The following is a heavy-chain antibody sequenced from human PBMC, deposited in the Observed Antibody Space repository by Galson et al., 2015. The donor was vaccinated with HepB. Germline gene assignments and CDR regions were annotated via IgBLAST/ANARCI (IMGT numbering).Heavy chain of an antibody. CDR2: INTYNGNT. CDR1: GYTFSTYS. J-gene: IGHJ4*02. V-gene: IGHV1-18*01. D-gene: IGHD5-18*01. CDR3: AREERGGYSFDY. Sequence: SVKVSCKASGYTFSTYSITWVRQAPGHGLEWMGWINTYNGNTNYAQKFQGRVTMTTDTSTSTAFMELRSLRSDDTAVYYCAREERGGYSFDYWGQGTLVTVSS.